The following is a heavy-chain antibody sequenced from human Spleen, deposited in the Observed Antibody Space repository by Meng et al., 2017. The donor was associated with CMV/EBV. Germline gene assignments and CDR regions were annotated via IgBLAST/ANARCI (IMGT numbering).Heavy chain of an antibody. CDR2: IYWDDDK. J-gene: IGHJ4*02. D-gene: IGHD6-6*01. CDR1: GFTLSTSGVG. CDR3: ASGKARY. Sequence: HITWKESGPTLVKPTQNLTRTCTFSGFTLSTSGVGGGLIRQHPGKALEWLALIYWDDDKRYSPSLKSRLTITKDTSKNQVVLTMTNMDPVDTATYYCASGKARYWGQGTLVTVSS. V-gene: IGHV2-5*02.